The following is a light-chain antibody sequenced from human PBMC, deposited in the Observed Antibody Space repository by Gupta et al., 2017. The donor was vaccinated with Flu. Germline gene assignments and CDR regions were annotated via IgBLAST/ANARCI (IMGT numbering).Light chain of an antibody. CDR1: QDISNY. J-gene: IGKJ5*01. CDR3: QQYDNLLIT. V-gene: IGKV1-33*01. Sequence: IQMTQSPSSLSASVGDRVTITCQASQDISNYLNWYQQKPGKAPKLLIYDASNLETGVPSRFSGSGSGTDFTFTISSLQPEDIATYYCQQYDNLLITFGQGTRLEIK. CDR2: DAS.